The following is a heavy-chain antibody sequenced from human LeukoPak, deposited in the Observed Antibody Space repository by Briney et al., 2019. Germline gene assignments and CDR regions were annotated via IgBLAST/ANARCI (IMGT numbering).Heavy chain of an antibody. CDR3: AKDWAGTTNWFDP. CDR1: GFTFSSYG. J-gene: IGHJ5*02. V-gene: IGHV3-30*18. CDR2: ISYDGSNK. D-gene: IGHD1-7*01. Sequence: GRSLRLSCAASGFTFSSYGMHWVRQAPGKGLEWVAVISYDGSNKYYADSVKGRFTISRDNSKNTLYLQMNSLRAEDTAVYYCAKDWAGTTNWFDPWGQGTLVTVSS.